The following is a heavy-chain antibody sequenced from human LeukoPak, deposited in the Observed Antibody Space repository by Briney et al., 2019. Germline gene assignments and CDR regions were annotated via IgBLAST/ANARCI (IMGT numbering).Heavy chain of an antibody. V-gene: IGHV3-23*01. J-gene: IGHJ4*02. CDR2: IGDRGSRT. Sequence: GGSLRLSCAVSGITLSNYGMSGVRQAPGKGLEWVAGIGDRGSRTNYSASAKGRFTISTAHPKNTLYLQMNSLRAADTAVYFRAKRGAVIRVILVGSHKEAYYFDSWGQGALVTVSS. D-gene: IGHD3-22*01. CDR3: AKRGAVIRVILVGSHKEAYYFDS. CDR1: GITLSNYG.